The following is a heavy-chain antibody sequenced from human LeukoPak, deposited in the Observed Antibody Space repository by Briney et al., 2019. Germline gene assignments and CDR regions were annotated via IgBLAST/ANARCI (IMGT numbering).Heavy chain of an antibody. CDR3: AREQAPGGGVYYYYYYMDV. D-gene: IGHD3-10*01. J-gene: IGHJ6*03. CDR2: ISYDGSNK. CDR1: GFTFSSYA. V-gene: IGHV3-30*01. Sequence: GGSLRLSCAASGFTFSSYAMHWVRQAPGKGLEWVAVISYDGSNKYYADSVKGRFTISRDNSKNTLYLQMNSLRAEDTAVYYCAREQAPGGGVYYYYYYMDVWGKGTTVTVSS.